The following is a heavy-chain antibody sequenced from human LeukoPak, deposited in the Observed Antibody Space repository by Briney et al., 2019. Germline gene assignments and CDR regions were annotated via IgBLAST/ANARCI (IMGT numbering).Heavy chain of an antibody. V-gene: IGHV3-7*03. CDR3: ARVLRYFDWLFAYYFDY. D-gene: IGHD3-9*01. Sequence: GGSLRLSCAASGFTFSSYWMSWVRQAPGKGLEWVANMKQDGSEKYYVDSVKGRFTISRDNAKNSLYLQMNSLRAEDTAVYYCARVLRYFDWLFAYYFDYWGQGTLVTVSS. CDR1: GFTFSSYW. J-gene: IGHJ4*02. CDR2: MKQDGSEK.